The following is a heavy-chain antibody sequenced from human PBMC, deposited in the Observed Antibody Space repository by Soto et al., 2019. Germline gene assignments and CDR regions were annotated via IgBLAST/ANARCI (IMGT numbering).Heavy chain of an antibody. CDR1: GFTFTRSA. CDR3: AASITNDPIDP. D-gene: IGHD2-2*01. CDR2: IVVGSGNT. V-gene: IGHV1-58*02. Sequence: SVKVSCKASGFTFTRSAMQWVRQARGQRLEWIGWIVVGSGNTNYAQKFQERVTITRDMSTSTADMELSSLRSEDTAVYYCAASITNDPIDPCRQGTLDTVSS. J-gene: IGHJ5*02.